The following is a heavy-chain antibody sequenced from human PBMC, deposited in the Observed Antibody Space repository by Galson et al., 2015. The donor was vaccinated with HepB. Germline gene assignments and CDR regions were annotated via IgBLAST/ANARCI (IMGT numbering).Heavy chain of an antibody. CDR1: GFTFSHYW. CDR3: ARVYSGWYWFDS. CDR2: ISNDGTIT. D-gene: IGHD6-19*01. Sequence: SLRLSCAASGFTFSHYWMHWVRQVPGKGLARVSLISNDGTITNYADSVKGRFTISRDNARSTVYLQMDSLRAEDTAVYYCARVYSGWYWFDSWGQGTLVTVSS. V-gene: IGHV3-74*01. J-gene: IGHJ5*01.